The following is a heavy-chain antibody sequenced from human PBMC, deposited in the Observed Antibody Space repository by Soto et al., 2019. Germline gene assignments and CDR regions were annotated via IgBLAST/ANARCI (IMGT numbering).Heavy chain of an antibody. CDR2: IKQDGSEK. J-gene: IGHJ6*02. D-gene: IGHD2-15*01. CDR1: GFTFSSYW. Sequence: EVQLVESGGGLVQPGGSLRLSCAASGFTFSSYWMSWVRQAPGKGLEWVANIKQDGSEKYYVDSVKGRFTISRDNAKNSLYLQMNSLRAEDTGVYYCAREGVVVVAATRLFPSSDYGMDVWGQGPTVTVSS. CDR3: AREGVVVVAATRLFPSSDYGMDV. V-gene: IGHV3-7*05.